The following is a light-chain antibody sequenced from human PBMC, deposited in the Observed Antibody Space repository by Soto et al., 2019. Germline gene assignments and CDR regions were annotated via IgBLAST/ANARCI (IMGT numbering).Light chain of an antibody. J-gene: IGLJ2*01. CDR1: SSDVGSYNP. CDR3: CSYTGSDTS. CDR2: EGS. Sequence: QSVLTQPASVSGSPGQSITISCTGTSSDVGSYNPVSWYQQHPGKPPKLMIYEGSKRPSGVSNRLSGSKSGNTASLTISGLQAEDEADYYCCSYTGSDTSFGGGTKVTVL. V-gene: IGLV2-23*01.